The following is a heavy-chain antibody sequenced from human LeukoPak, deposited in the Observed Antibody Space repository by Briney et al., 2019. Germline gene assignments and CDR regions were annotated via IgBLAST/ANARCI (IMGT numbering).Heavy chain of an antibody. J-gene: IGHJ6*03. CDR2: ISSSSSYI. CDR3: ASSSEPHIAGIYYMDV. D-gene: IGHD6-13*01. Sequence: GGSLRLSCAASGFTFSSYSMNWVRQAPGKGLEWVSSISSSSSYIYYADSVKGRFTISRDNAKNSLYLQMNSLRAEDTAVYYCASSSEPHIAGIYYMDVWGKGTTVTVSS. CDR1: GFTFSSYS. V-gene: IGHV3-21*01.